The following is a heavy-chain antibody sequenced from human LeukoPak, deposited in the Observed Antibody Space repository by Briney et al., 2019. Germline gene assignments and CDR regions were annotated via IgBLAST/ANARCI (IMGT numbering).Heavy chain of an antibody. D-gene: IGHD2-21*02. Sequence: SETLSLTCAVYGGSFSGYYWSWIRQPAGKGLEWIGRVYSSGSTNYSPSLKSRVTMSVDTSKNQFSLKLSSVTAADTAVYYCARHYCGGDCYSRWYFDLWGRGTLVTVSS. V-gene: IGHV4-59*10. CDR1: GGSFSGYY. CDR3: ARHYCGGDCYSRWYFDL. J-gene: IGHJ2*01. CDR2: VYSSGST.